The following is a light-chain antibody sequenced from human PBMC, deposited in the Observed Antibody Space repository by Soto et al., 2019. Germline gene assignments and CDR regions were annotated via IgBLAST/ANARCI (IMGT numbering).Light chain of an antibody. CDR3: QQYNNSPPYT. V-gene: IGKV3-15*01. CDR1: QNIGSN. CDR2: GAS. J-gene: IGKJ2*01. Sequence: EVVMTQSPATLSASAGERVILSCRASQNIGSNLAWYQQSPGQAPRLLMYGASTRATETPARFSGSGSASYFYPTTSSLPSEDFAVYYCQQYNNSPPYTFGQGTK.